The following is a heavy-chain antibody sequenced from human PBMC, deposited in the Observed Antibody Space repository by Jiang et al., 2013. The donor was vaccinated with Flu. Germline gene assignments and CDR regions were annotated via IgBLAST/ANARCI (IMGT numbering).Heavy chain of an antibody. CDR2: IIPVFGTP. D-gene: IGHD5-24*01. V-gene: IGHV1-69*06. CDR1: DDTFYYYP. J-gene: IGHJ4*02. CDR3: ASRDGYNRIQ. Sequence: GAEVKKPGSSVKVSCKASDDTFYYYPISWVRQAPGQGLEWMGCIIPVFGTPNYPQRFQGRVTITADRSTNTVSIDLRSLRIEDTAMYYCASRDGYNRIQWGQGTLVTVSS.